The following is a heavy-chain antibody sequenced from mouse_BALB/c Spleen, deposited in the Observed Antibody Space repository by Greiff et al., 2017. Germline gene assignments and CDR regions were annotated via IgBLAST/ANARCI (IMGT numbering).Heavy chain of an antibody. CDR1: GFTFSDFY. D-gene: IGHD3-1*01. CDR2: SRNKANDYTT. J-gene: IGHJ4*01. CDR3: ARDASSGYVGGMDY. Sequence: EVQVVESGGGLVQPGGSLRLSCATSGFTFSDFYMEWVRQPPGKRLEWIAASRNKANDYTTEYSASVKGRFIVSRDTSQSILYLQMNALRAEDTAIYYCARDASSGYVGGMDYWGQGTSVTVSS. V-gene: IGHV7-1*02.